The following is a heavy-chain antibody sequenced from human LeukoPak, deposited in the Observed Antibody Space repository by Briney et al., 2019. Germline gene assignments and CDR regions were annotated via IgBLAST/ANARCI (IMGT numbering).Heavy chain of an antibody. D-gene: IGHD6-13*01. CDR1: GFTFSTYD. V-gene: IGHV3-13*04. Sequence: GGSLRLSCAASGFTFSTYDMHWVRQAIGKGLEWVSAIGTAGNTCYPGSVRGRFTMTRENAKNSLYLQTNSLTAGDTAVYYCARGAGTHFDYWGQGILVTVSS. J-gene: IGHJ4*02. CDR2: IGTAGNT. CDR3: ARGAGTHFDY.